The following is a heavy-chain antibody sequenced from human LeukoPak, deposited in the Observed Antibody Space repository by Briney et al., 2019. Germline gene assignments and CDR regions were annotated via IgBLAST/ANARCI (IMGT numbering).Heavy chain of an antibody. CDR3: ARDIRVGPHFGYFLY. CDR2: INTNTGNP. Sequence: ASVKVSCKVSGYTFTSHAINWVRQAPGQGLEWMGWINTNTGNPKYAQGFAGRFVFSLDTSVSTAYLQISTLKAEDTAVYYCARDIRVGPHFGYFLYWGRGTLVTVSS. J-gene: IGHJ1*01. CDR1: GYTFTSHA. D-gene: IGHD3-3*02. V-gene: IGHV7-4-1*02.